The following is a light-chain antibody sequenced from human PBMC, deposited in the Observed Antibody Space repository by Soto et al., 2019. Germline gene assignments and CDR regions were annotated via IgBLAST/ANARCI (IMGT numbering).Light chain of an antibody. CDR3: QQYTNWPPWT. CDR2: GAS. J-gene: IGKJ1*01. Sequence: EIEMTQSPATLSVSPGERATLSCRASQSVSSNLAWYQRRPGQAPRLLIYGASTRATGIPARFSGSGSGTEFTLTISTLQSGDFAVYYCQQYTNWPPWTFGQGTRVEI. CDR1: QSVSSN. V-gene: IGKV3-15*01.